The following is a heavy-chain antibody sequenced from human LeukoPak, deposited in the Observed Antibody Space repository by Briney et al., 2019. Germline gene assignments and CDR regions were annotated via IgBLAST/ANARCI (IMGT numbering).Heavy chain of an antibody. J-gene: IGHJ4*02. Sequence: ASVKVSCKASGYTFTGYYMHWVRQAPGQGLEWMGWINPNSGGTNYAQKLQGRVTMTRDTSISTAYMELSRLRSDDTAVYYCARMVVYCSSTSCHDYWGQGTLVTVSS. CDR1: GYTFTGYY. V-gene: IGHV1-2*02. D-gene: IGHD2-2*01. CDR3: ARMVVYCSSTSCHDY. CDR2: INPNSGGT.